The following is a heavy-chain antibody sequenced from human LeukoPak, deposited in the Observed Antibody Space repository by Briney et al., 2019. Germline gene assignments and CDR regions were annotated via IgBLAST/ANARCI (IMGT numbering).Heavy chain of an antibody. Sequence: GGSLRLSCAASGFTFSNYYMSWIRQAPGKGLEWVSYISSSGTTIYYADSVKGRFTISRDNAKNSLYLQMNSLRAEDTAVYYCARRRDSGSLQHFDYWGQGTLVTVSS. CDR1: GFTFSNYY. V-gene: IGHV3-11*01. CDR2: ISSSGTTI. CDR3: ARRRDSGSLQHFDY. J-gene: IGHJ4*02. D-gene: IGHD1-26*01.